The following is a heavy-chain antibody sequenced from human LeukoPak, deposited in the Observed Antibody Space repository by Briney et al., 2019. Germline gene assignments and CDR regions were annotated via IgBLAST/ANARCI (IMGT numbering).Heavy chain of an antibody. CDR1: GGSFSGYY. V-gene: IGHV4-34*01. CDR2: INHSGST. Sequence: SETLSLTCAVYGGSFSGYYWSWIRQPPGKGLEWIGEINHSGSTNYNPSLKSRVTISVDTSKNQFSLRLSSVTAADTAVYYCARGQGYCTNGVCSNPFDYWGQGTLVTVSS. D-gene: IGHD2-8*01. J-gene: IGHJ4*02. CDR3: ARGQGYCTNGVCSNPFDY.